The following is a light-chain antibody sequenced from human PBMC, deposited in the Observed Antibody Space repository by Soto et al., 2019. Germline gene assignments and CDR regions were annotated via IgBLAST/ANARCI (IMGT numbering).Light chain of an antibody. Sequence: DIQMTQSPSSLSASIGVRVTITCRASQGINSFLAWYQQKPGKVPKLLIYAAYTLQSGVPYRFRGSGSGTDFTLTISSLQPEDAATYYCQKYNSAPRTFGQVTKLEI. J-gene: IGKJ1*01. CDR2: AAY. CDR3: QKYNSAPRT. V-gene: IGKV1-27*01. CDR1: QGINSF.